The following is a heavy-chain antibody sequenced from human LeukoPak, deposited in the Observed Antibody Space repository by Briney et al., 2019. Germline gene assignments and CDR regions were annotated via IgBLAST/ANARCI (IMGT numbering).Heavy chain of an antibody. CDR3: ASSSALRLPYXFDX. CDR1: GGSISSYY. J-gene: IGHJ4*02. D-gene: IGHD4-11*01. V-gene: IGHV4-4*07. Sequence: SETLSLTCTVSGGSISSYYWSWIRQPAGKGLEWIGRIYSSGSTNYNPSLKSRVTMSVDTSKNQFSLKLSSVTAADTAVYYCASSSALRLPYXFDXWGQGXLVTV. CDR2: IYSSGST.